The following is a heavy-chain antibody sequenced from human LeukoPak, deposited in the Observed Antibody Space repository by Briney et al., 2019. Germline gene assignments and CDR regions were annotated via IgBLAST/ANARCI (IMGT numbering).Heavy chain of an antibody. V-gene: IGHV3-30*03. CDR2: ISYDGSNK. Sequence: GGSLRLSCAASGFTFSSYGMHWVRQAPGKGLEWVAVISYDGSNKYYADSVKGRFTISRDNAKNSLYLQMNSLRAEDTAVYYCVRGSLASGVVVYYYYYLDVWGKGTTVTVSS. CDR1: GFTFSSYG. J-gene: IGHJ6*03. D-gene: IGHD3-3*01. CDR3: VRGSLASGVVVYYYYYLDV.